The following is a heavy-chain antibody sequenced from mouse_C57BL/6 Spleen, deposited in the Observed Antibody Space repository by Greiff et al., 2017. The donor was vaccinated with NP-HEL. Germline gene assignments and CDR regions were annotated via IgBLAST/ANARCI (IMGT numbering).Heavy chain of an antibody. CDR2: IDPSDSYT. CDR3: AGGYDGVYAMDY. CDR1: GYTFTSYW. Sequence: QVQLQQPGAELVMPGASVKLSCKASGYTFTSYWMHWVKQRPGQGLEWIGEIDPSDSYTNYNQKFKGKSTLTVDKSSSTAYMQLSSLTSEDSAVYYCAGGYDGVYAMDYWGQGTSVTVSS. D-gene: IGHD2-2*01. V-gene: IGHV1-69*01. J-gene: IGHJ4*01.